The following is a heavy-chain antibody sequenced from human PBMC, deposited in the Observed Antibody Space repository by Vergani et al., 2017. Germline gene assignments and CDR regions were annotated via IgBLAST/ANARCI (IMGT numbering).Heavy chain of an antibody. CDR3: ARGDQSYDDFRSGLPTYFMDV. CDR1: GFTFSSYS. J-gene: IGHJ6*03. V-gene: IGHV3-21*01. D-gene: IGHD3-3*01. Sequence: EVQLVESGGGLVKPGESLRLVCAVSGFTFSSYSMNWVRQTPGKGLEWVASISRSSDYISYADSVKGRFTISRDNAELSLYLQLNSLRDEDTAVYYCARGDQSYDDFRSGLPTYFMDVWGKGTTVTVSS. CDR2: ISRSSDYI.